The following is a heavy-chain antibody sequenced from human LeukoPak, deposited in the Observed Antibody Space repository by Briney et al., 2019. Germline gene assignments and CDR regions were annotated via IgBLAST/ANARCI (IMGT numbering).Heavy chain of an antibody. J-gene: IGHJ4*02. V-gene: IGHV3-30*18. CDR3: AKDRTAGVDY. CDR1: GFTFSSYG. CDR2: VSYDGSNK. D-gene: IGHD6-13*01. Sequence: HPGRSLRLSCAASGFTFSSYGMHWVRQAPGKGLEWVAVVSYDGSNKYYADSVKGRFTISRDNSKNTLYLQMNSLRAEDTAVYYCAKDRTAGVDYWGQGTLVTVSS.